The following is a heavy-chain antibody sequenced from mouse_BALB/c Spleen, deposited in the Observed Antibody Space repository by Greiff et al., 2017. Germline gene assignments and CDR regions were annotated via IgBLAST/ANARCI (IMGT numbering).Heavy chain of an antibody. CDR1: GYTFTSYW. V-gene: IGHV1-69*02. CDR3: ARRWLLRGAMDY. CDR2: IDPSDSET. Sequence: QVQLKESGAELVKPGAPVKLSCKASGYTFTSYWMNWVKQRPGRGLEWIGRIDPSDSETHYNQKFKDKATLTVDKSSSTAYIQLSSLTSEDSAVYYCARRWLLRGAMDYWGQGTSVTVSS. D-gene: IGHD2-3*01. J-gene: IGHJ4*01.